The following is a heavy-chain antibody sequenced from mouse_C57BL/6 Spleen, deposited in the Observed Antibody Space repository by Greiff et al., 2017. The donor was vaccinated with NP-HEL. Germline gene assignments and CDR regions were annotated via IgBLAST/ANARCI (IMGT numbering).Heavy chain of an antibody. CDR1: GYAFSSYW. V-gene: IGHV1-80*01. CDR3: ARSDMVTTADPFDY. J-gene: IGHJ2*01. Sequence: QVQLQQSGAELVKPGASVKISCKASGYAFSSYWMNWVKQRPGKGLEWIGQIYPGDGDTNYNGKFKGKATLTADKSSSTAYMQLSSLTSEDSAVYFCARSDMVTTADPFDYWGQGTTLTVSS. CDR2: IYPGDGDT. D-gene: IGHD2-2*01.